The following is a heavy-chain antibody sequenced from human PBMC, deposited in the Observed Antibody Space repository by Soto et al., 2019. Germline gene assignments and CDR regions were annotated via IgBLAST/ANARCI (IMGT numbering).Heavy chain of an antibody. D-gene: IGHD3-10*01. CDR3: VRGRYGSEIH. CDR2: LYSGGAT. J-gene: IGHJ4*02. Sequence: GRSLRLSCAASGFSVSSNYMTWVRQAPGKGLEWVSLLYSGGATHYAASVKGRFTFSSDSSQNALFLQMNSLRIEDTATYYCVRGRYGSEIHWGQGTKVTVSS. CDR1: GFSVSSNY. V-gene: IGHV3-53*05.